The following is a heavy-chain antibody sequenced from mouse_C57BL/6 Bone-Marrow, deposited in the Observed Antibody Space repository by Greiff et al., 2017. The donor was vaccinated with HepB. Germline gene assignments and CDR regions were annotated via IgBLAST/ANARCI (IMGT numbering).Heavy chain of an antibody. CDR3: ARTSCHYYGRSYLYYFDY. J-gene: IGHJ2*01. D-gene: IGHD1-1*01. CDR1: GYTFTSYW. CDR2: IDPSDSYT. V-gene: IGHV1-69*01. Sequence: QVQLQQPGAELVMPGASVKLSCKASGYTFTSYWMHWVKQRPGQGLEWIGEIDPSDSYTNYNQKFKGKSTLTVDKSSSTAYMQLSSLTSEDSAVYYCARTSCHYYGRSYLYYFDYWGKGTTLTVSS.